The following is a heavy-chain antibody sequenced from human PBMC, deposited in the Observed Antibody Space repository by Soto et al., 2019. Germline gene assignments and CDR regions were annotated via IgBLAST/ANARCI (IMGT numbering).Heavy chain of an antibody. CDR3: ARDIRGYTGWFDP. Sequence: PVGSLRLSCAASGFTFSSYSMNWVRQAPGKGLEWVSSISSSSSYIYYADSVKGRFTISRDDAKNSLYLQMNSLRAEDTAVYYCARDIRGYTGWFDPWGQGTLVTVSS. V-gene: IGHV3-21*01. D-gene: IGHD3-22*01. J-gene: IGHJ5*02. CDR2: ISSSSSYI. CDR1: GFTFSSYS.